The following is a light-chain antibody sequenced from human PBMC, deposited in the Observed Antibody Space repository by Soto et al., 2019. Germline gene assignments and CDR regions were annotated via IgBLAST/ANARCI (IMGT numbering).Light chain of an antibody. J-gene: IGKJ3*01. V-gene: IGKV1-39*01. CDR3: QQSSMTPFT. CDR2: AAS. CDR1: QSISSY. Sequence: DIQMTQSPSSLSASAGDRVTITCRASQSISSYLNWYQQKPGKAPKLLIYAASNLQSEVPSRFSGSGSGTDFTLTISSLQPEDVATYFCQQSSMTPFTFGPGTKVEIK.